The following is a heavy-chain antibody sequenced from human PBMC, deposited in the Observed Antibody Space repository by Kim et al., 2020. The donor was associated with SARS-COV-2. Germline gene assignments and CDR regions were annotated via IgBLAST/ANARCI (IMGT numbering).Heavy chain of an antibody. CDR1: GYTFTGYY. J-gene: IGHJ4*02. CDR3: ARSPLWSGYYSFDY. Sequence: ASVKVSCKASGYTFTGYYMHWVRQAPGQGLEWMGWINPNSGGTNYAQKFQGRVTMTRDTSISTAYMELSRLRSDDTAVYYCARSPLWSGYYSFDYWGQGTLVTVSS. CDR2: INPNSGGT. D-gene: IGHD3-3*01. V-gene: IGHV1-2*02.